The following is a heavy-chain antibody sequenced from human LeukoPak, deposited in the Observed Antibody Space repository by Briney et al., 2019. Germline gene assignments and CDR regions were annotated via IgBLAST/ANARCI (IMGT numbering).Heavy chain of an antibody. Sequence: ASVKVSCKASGYRFTSYNIHWVRQAPGQRLEWMGSVDAGSDNRKYSQKFQGRVTITSDTSASTAYMELSSLRSEDTAVYYCSRKYSSSSPYYYYGMDVWGQGTTVTVSS. V-gene: IGHV1-3*01. CDR2: VDAGSDNR. J-gene: IGHJ6*02. CDR3: SRKYSSSSPYYYYGMDV. D-gene: IGHD6-6*01. CDR1: GYRFTSYN.